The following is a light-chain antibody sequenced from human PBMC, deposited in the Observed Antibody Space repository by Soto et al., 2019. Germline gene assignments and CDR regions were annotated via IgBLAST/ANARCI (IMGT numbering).Light chain of an antibody. J-gene: IGKJ4*01. CDR3: QHYVTWPLA. V-gene: IGKV3-15*01. CDR2: DIS. Sequence: EVVMTQSPATLSVSPGERATLSCRASRGIGSTLAWYQQKPGQTPRLLIYDISTRATGVPARFIGSQSGAEFTLTITSLQSEDFAIYYCQHYVTWPLAFGGGTRVENK. CDR1: RGIGST.